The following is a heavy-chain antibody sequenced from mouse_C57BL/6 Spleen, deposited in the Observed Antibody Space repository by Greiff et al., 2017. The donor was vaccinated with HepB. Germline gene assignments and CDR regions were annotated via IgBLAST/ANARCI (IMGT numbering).Heavy chain of an antibody. CDR1: GYTFTSYG. J-gene: IGHJ4*01. CDR3: ARSNWEGAMDY. Sequence: VKLMESGAELARPGASVKLSCKASGYTFTSYGISWVKQRTGQGLEWIGEIYPRSGNTYYNEKFKGKATLTADKSSSTAYMELRSLTSEDSAVYFCARSNWEGAMDYWGQGTSVTVSS. CDR2: IYPRSGNT. V-gene: IGHV1-81*01. D-gene: IGHD4-1*01.